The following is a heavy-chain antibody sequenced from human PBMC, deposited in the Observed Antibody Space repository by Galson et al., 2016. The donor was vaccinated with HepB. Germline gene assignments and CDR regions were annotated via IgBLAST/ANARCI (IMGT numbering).Heavy chain of an antibody. CDR2: ISGSGDRT. CDR3: AKVDDNTEARGMDV. CDR1: GFTFSRYA. V-gene: IGHV3-23*01. Sequence: SLRLSCAASGFTFSRYAMSWVRQAPGKGLEWVSAISGSGDRTYYADSVKGRFTISGDNSKNTLYLQMNSLRAEDTAVYYCAKVDDNTEARGMDVWGQGTTVTVSS. D-gene: IGHD3-22*01. J-gene: IGHJ6*02.